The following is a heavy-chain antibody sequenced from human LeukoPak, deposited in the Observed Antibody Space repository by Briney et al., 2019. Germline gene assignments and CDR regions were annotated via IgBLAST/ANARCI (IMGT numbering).Heavy chain of an antibody. CDR3: ARVPRSYYYYYYMDV. V-gene: IGHV4-59*01. CDR1: GGSISTYY. CDR2: IYYSGST. J-gene: IGHJ6*03. Sequence: SETLSLTCTVSGGSISTYYWSWIRQPPGKGLEWIGYIYYSGSTNYNPSLKSRVTISVDTSKNQFSLKLSSVTAADTAVYYCARVPRSYYYYYYMDVWGKGTTVTVSS.